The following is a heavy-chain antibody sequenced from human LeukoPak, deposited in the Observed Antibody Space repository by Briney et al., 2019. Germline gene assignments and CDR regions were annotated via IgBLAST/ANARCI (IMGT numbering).Heavy chain of an antibody. CDR3: ARDQRPSCLGGICYSGDS. D-gene: IGHD2-15*01. J-gene: IGHJ4*02. V-gene: IGHV1-69*13. Sequence: GASVKVSCKASGGTFHSYIVTWVRQAPGQGLEWMGGIVPIIGTANYAQKFQGRVTITADDSTSTAYLELRSLRSEDTAIYYCARDQRPSCLGGICYSGDSWGQGTLVTVTS. CDR2: IVPIIGTA. CDR1: GGTFHSYI.